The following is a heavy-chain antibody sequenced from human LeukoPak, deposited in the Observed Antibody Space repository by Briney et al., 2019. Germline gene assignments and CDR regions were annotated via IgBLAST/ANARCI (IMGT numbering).Heavy chain of an antibody. J-gene: IGHJ3*02. Sequence: ASVKVSCKASGYTFTSYDINWVRQATGQGLEWMGWMNPNSGNTGYAQKFQGRATMTRNTSISTAYMELSSLRSEDTAVYYCARPHYDSSGYYSHLHDAFDIWGQGTMVTVSS. D-gene: IGHD3-22*01. CDR3: ARPHYDSSGYYSHLHDAFDI. CDR2: MNPNSGNT. V-gene: IGHV1-8*01. CDR1: GYTFTSYD.